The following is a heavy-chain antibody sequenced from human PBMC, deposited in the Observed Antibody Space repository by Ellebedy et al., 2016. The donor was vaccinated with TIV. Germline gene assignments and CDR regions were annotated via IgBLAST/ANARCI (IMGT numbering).Heavy chain of an antibody. CDR1: GFTFSTNA. CDR3: AKTASKGRGRRTPIDY. Sequence: GESLKISCGASGFTFSTNAMSWVRQAPGKGLEWVSALGGSSENTYYADSVQGRFTISRDNSENTLYLQMNSLRAEDTAVYYCAKTASKGRGRRTPIDYWGQGTLVTVSS. CDR2: LGGSSENT. V-gene: IGHV3-23*01. J-gene: IGHJ4*02. D-gene: IGHD1-14*01.